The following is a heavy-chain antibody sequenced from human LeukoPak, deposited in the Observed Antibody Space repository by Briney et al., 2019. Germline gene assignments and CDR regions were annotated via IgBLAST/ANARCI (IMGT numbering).Heavy chain of an antibody. CDR3: ARDVPHNWFDT. V-gene: IGHV3-23*01. J-gene: IGHJ5*02. CDR2: ISGSGGST. Sequence: GGSLRLSCAASRFTFSSYAMNWVRQAPGKGLEWVSAISGSGGSTYYADSVKGRFTISRDNAKNTLYLQMNSLRAEDTAVYYCARDVPHNWFDTWGQGTLVTVSS. CDR1: RFTFSSYA.